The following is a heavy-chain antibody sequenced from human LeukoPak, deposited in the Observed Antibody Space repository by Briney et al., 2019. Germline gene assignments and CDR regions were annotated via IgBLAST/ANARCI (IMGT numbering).Heavy chain of an antibody. Sequence: PGGSLRLSCAASGFTFINYWMSWVRQAPGKGLEWVASIKQDGSEKYYVDSVKGRFTISRDNAKNSVYLQMNSLRVEDTALYCCATSRTKVDYWGQGSLVTVSS. J-gene: IGHJ4*02. V-gene: IGHV3-7*01. CDR2: IKQDGSEK. CDR3: ATSRTKVDY. CDR1: GFTFINYW.